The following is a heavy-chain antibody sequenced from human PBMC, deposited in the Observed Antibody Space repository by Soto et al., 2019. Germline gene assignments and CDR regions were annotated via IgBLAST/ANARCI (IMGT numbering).Heavy chain of an antibody. J-gene: IGHJ3*01. CDR2: VSQDGTVQ. CDR3: AKEFKSDAHAFDL. CDR1: GVNIGGYG. V-gene: IGHV3-30*18. Sequence: PGGSLRLSCEATGVNIGGYGMHWIRQAPGRGLEWVAVVSQDGTVQRYLDAVKGRFYISRDNPKNTVFLQMYRLSAEDTAVYFCAKEFKSDAHAFDLWGQGT.